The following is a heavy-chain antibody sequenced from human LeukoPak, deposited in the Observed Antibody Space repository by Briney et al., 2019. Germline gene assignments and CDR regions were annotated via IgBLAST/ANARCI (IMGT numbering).Heavy chain of an antibody. J-gene: IGHJ2*01. V-gene: IGHV1-69*01. CDR2: IIPIFGTA. CDR1: GGTFSSYA. Sequence: ASVTVSCTASGGTFSSYAISWVRQAPGQGLEWMGGIIPIFGTANYAQKFQGRVTITADESTSTAYMELSSLRSEDTAVYYCARGEMTTVTTAYFDLWGRGTLVTVSS. D-gene: IGHD4-17*01. CDR3: ARGEMTTVTTAYFDL.